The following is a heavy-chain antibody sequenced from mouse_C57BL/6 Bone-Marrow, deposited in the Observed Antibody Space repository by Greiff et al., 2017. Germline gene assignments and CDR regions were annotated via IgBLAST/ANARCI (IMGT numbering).Heavy chain of an antibody. CDR3: TTRVYYYGSSPAWFAY. V-gene: IGHV14-4*01. J-gene: IGHJ3*01. D-gene: IGHD1-1*01. CDR1: GFNIKDDY. Sequence: EVQLQQSGAELVRPGASVKLSCTASGFNIKDDYMHWVKQRPEQGLEWIGWIDPENGDTEYASKFQGKATITADTSSNTAYLQLSSLTSEDTAVYYCTTRVYYYGSSPAWFAYWGQGTLVTDSA. CDR2: IDPENGDT.